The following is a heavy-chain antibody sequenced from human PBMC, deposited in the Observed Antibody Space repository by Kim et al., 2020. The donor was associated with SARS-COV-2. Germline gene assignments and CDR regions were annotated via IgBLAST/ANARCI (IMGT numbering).Heavy chain of an antibody. Sequence: GGSLRLSCAASGFTFSSYSMNWVRQAPGKGLEWVSYISSSSSTIYYADSVKGRFTISRDNAKNSLYLQMNSLRDEDTAVYYCARVSYDSSGYYYLFDYWGQGTLVTVSS. D-gene: IGHD3-22*01. CDR2: ISSSSSTI. CDR3: ARVSYDSSGYYYLFDY. CDR1: GFTFSSYS. J-gene: IGHJ4*02. V-gene: IGHV3-48*02.